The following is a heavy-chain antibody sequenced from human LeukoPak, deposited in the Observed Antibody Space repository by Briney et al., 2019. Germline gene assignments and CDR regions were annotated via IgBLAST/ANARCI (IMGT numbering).Heavy chain of an antibody. CDR2: IYYSGST. D-gene: IGHD6-13*01. CDR3: AREGTRQQRTPYYFDY. V-gene: IGHV4-59*12. Sequence: SETLSLTCTVSGGSISSYYWSWIRQPPGKGLEWIGYIYYSGSTNYNPSLKSRVTISVDTSKNQFSLKLSSVTAADTAVYYCAREGTRQQRTPYYFDYWGQGTLVTVFS. CDR1: GGSISSYY. J-gene: IGHJ4*02.